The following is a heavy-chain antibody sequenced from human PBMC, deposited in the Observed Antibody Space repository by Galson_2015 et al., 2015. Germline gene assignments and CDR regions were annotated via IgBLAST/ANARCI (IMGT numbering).Heavy chain of an antibody. D-gene: IGHD3-22*01. Sequence: FSSYTSSWVRQAPGQGLEWMGRIIPILGIANYAQKFQGRVTITADKSTSTAYMELSSLRSEDTAVYYCARSVSSGYYDLWGQGTLVTVSS. V-gene: IGHV1-69*02. CDR1: FSSYT. CDR2: IIPILGIA. CDR3: ARSVSSGYYDL. J-gene: IGHJ4*02.